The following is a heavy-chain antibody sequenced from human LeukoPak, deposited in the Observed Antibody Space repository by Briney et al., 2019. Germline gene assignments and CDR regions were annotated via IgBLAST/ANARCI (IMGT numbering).Heavy chain of an antibody. CDR3: ARSEYSSSWYRYYYYGMDV. CDR2: IYYSGST. Sequence: PSETLSLTCTVSGGSISSYYWSWIRQPPGKGLEWIGYIYYSGSTNYNPSLKSRVTISVDTSKNQFSLKLSSVTAADTAVYYCARSEYSSSWYRYYYYGMDVWGQGTTVTVSS. D-gene: IGHD6-13*01. V-gene: IGHV4-59*01. CDR1: GGSISSYY. J-gene: IGHJ6*02.